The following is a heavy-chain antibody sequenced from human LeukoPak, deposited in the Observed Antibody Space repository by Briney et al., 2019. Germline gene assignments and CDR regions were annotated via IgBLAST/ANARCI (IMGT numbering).Heavy chain of an antibody. V-gene: IGHV3-7*01. D-gene: IGHD6-6*01. J-gene: IGHJ4*02. Sequence: GGSLRLSCAASGFTFSSYWMNWVRQAPGKGLEWVANIKQDGSEKYYVDSVKGRFTISRDNAKNSLYLQMNSLRAVDTAVYYCARDLDPSSSPFPYYFDYWGQGTLVTVSS. CDR1: GFTFSSYW. CDR3: ARDLDPSSSPFPYYFDY. CDR2: IKQDGSEK.